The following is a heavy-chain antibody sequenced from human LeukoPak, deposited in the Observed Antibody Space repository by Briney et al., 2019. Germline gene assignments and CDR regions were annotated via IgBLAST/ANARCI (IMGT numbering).Heavy chain of an antibody. Sequence: PGGSLTLSCAASGFTFTSHWMSWVRQAPGKGLEWVAKIKQDGSEKYYADPVKGRFTISRDNSKNTLQLQMNSLRADDTAVYYCARDDSSWYGHFDYWGQGVLVTVSS. CDR2: IKQDGSEK. CDR3: ARDDSSWYGHFDY. J-gene: IGHJ4*02. CDR1: GFTFTSHW. V-gene: IGHV3-7*01. D-gene: IGHD6-13*01.